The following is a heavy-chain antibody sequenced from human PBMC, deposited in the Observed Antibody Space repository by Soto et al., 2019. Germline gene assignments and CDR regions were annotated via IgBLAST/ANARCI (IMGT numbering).Heavy chain of an antibody. Sequence: SETLSLTCAVSGDSISSGCYSWSWIRQPPGKGLEWIGYIYHSGSTSYNPSPKSRVTISVDTSKNQFSLKLSSVTAADTAVYYCARGHSSSPNWFDPWGQGTLVTVSS. J-gene: IGHJ5*02. CDR3: ARGHSSSPNWFDP. CDR1: GDSISSGCYS. CDR2: IYHSGST. V-gene: IGHV4-30-2*01. D-gene: IGHD6-13*01.